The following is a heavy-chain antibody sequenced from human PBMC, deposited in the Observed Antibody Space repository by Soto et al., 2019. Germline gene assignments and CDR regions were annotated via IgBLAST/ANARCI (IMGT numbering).Heavy chain of an antibody. J-gene: IGHJ4*02. CDR3: ARTLFVERGYTYGYFDF. V-gene: IGHV4-39*01. CDR1: GGSISSSSYY. CDR2: IYYSGST. D-gene: IGHD5-18*01. Sequence: SETLSLTCTVSGGSISSSSYYWGWIRQPPGKGLEWIGTIYYSGSTYYNPSLKSRVTISADTSKNRLSLKLSSVTAADTAVYYCARTLFVERGYTYGYFDFWGQGTLVTVSS.